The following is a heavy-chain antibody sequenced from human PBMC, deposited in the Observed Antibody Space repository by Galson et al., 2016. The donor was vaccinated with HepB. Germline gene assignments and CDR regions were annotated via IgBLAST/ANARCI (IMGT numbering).Heavy chain of an antibody. J-gene: IGHJ4*02. Sequence: QSGAEVKKPGESLKISCKGSRYSFSSYWIGWVRQMPGKGLEWMGIISPGDSDTRYSPSFQGQVTISVDKAINTAYMQWSSLKASDSGIYYCARLPPVTGRSGHYFDSWGQGTLVTVSS. CDR3: ARLPPVTGRSGHYFDS. CDR2: ISPGDSDT. CDR1: RYSFSSYW. V-gene: IGHV5-51*01. D-gene: IGHD4-11*01.